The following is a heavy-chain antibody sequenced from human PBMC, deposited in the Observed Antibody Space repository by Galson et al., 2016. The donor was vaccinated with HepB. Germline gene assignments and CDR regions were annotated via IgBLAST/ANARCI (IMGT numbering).Heavy chain of an antibody. CDR2: MWYDGSKK. CDR3: ARDDSSSSYYYYGLDV. Sequence: SLRLSCAASGFTFGSYAMHWVRQAPGKGLEWVAVMWYDGSKKYYSDSVKGRFTISRDNAKNSLYLQMNNLRAEDTTVFYCARDDSSSSYYYYGLDVWGQGTTVTVSS. V-gene: IGHV3-33*01. CDR1: GFTFGSYA. J-gene: IGHJ6*02. D-gene: IGHD6-6*01.